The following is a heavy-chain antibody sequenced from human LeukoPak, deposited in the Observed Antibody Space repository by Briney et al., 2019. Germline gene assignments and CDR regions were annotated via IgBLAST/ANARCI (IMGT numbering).Heavy chain of an antibody. CDR3: ARAESRCSSTSCYTGPYYYYMDV. J-gene: IGHJ6*03. D-gene: IGHD2-2*02. V-gene: IGHV1-69*05. CDR1: GGTFSSYA. Sequence: GSSVKVSCKASGGTFSSYAISWVRQAPGQGLEWMGGIIPIFGTANYAQKFQGRVTITTDESTSTAYMELSSLRSEDTAVYYCARAESRCSSTSCYTGPYYYYMDVWGKGTTVTVSS. CDR2: IIPIFGTA.